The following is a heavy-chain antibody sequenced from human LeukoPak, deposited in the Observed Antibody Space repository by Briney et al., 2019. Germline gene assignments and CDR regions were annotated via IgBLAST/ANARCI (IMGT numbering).Heavy chain of an antibody. CDR1: GYTFTSYG. V-gene: IGHV1-2*02. CDR2: INPNSGGT. CDR3: ARGSGEQGSGSYLIAY. Sequence: ASVKVSCKASGYTFTSYGISWVRQAPGQGLEWMGWINPNSGGTNYAQKFQGRVTMTRDTSISTAYMELSRLRSDDTAVYYCARGSGEQGSGSYLIAYWGQGTLVTVSS. D-gene: IGHD3-10*01. J-gene: IGHJ4*02.